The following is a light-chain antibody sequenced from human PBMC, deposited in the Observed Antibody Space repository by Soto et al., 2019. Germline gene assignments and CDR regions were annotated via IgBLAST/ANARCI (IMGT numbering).Light chain of an antibody. CDR2: DAS. CDR3: QQYHNWPIT. CDR1: QSVSSN. V-gene: IGKV3-15*01. J-gene: IGKJ5*01. Sequence: EIVMTQSPATLSVSQGEIATLSCRASQSVSSNLAWHQQKPGQAPRILMYDASTRATGIPARFSGSGSGTEFTLTFSSLQSEDFAVYYCQQYHNWPITFGQGTRLEI.